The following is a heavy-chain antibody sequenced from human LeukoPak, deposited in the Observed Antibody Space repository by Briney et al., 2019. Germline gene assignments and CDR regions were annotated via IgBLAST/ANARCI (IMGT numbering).Heavy chain of an antibody. D-gene: IGHD6-13*01. J-gene: IGHJ4*02. CDR1: SESINSFY. Sequence: SETLSLTCTVSSESINSFYWSWIRQPAGKGLEWIWRIYSSGSTNYSPSLKSRVTMSVDTSKNQYSLKLSSVTAADTAVYYCAREVVAAAGSFDYWGQGTQVTVSS. V-gene: IGHV4-4*07. CDR2: IYSSGST. CDR3: AREVVAAAGSFDY.